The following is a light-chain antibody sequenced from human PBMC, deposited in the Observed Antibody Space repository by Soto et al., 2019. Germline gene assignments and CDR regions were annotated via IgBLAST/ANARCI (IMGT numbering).Light chain of an antibody. V-gene: IGLV2-18*01. CDR3: SLYTGSSTPFV. J-gene: IGLJ1*01. CDR1: SSDVGSYSR. Sequence: QSVLTQPPSVSGSPGQSVTISCTGTSSDVGSYSRVSWYQQPPGTAPKLMIYEVTNRPSGVPDRFSGSRSGNTASLTISGLQAEDEADYYCSLYTGSSTPFVFGTGTKVTVL. CDR2: EVT.